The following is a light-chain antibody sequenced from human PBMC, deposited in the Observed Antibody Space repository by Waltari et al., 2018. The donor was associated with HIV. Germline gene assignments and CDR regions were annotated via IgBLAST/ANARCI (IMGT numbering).Light chain of an antibody. J-gene: IGKJ1*01. Sequence: IVMTQSPHSLALSLGERATIHCKSSQSIFYSSKNANFLAWYQQKPGQSPKLLIYWASTRASGVPDRFSGSGSRTDFTLSISSLQSEDVAVYFCQQYYSTPPTFGQGTRVEIK. V-gene: IGKV4-1*01. CDR3: QQYYSTPPT. CDR2: WAS. CDR1: QSIFYSSKNANF.